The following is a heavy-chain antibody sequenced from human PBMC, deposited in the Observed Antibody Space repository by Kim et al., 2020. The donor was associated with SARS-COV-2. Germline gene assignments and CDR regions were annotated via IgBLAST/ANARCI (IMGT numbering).Heavy chain of an antibody. CDR1: GFTFSSYD. Sequence: GGSLRLSCAASGFTFSSYDMHWVRQATGKGLEWVSAIGTAGDPYYPGSVKGRFTISRENTKNSLYLQMNSLRAGDTAVYYCARVGIGSRAFDIWGQGTMVTVSS. V-gene: IGHV3-13*05. CDR2: IGTAGDP. J-gene: IGHJ3*02. D-gene: IGHD2-2*03. CDR3: ARVGIGSRAFDI.